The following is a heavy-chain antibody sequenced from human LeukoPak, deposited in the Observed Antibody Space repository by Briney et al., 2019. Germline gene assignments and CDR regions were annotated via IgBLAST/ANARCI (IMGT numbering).Heavy chain of an antibody. CDR3: ARSDPKLLWFEELPHWFDP. J-gene: IGHJ5*02. D-gene: IGHD3-10*01. Sequence: GESLKISCKGSGYSFTSYWIGWVRQMPGKGLEWMGIIYPGDSDTRYSPSFQGQVTISADKSISTAYLQWSSLKASDTAMYYCARSDPKLLWFEELPHWFDPWGQGTLVTVSS. V-gene: IGHV5-51*01. CDR1: GYSFTSYW. CDR2: IYPGDSDT.